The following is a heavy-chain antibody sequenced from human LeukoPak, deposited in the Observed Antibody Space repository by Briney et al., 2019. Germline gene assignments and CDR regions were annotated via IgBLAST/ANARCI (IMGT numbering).Heavy chain of an antibody. CDR1: GFTFSSYN. D-gene: IGHD3-10*01. CDR3: AIRGRH. CDR2: IKQDGSEK. Sequence: GGSLRLSCVVSGFTFSSYNFNWVRQAPGKGLEWVANIKQDGSEKYYVDSVKGRFTISRDNAKKALYLQMNSLRDEDTAVYYCAIRGRHWGQGTLVTVSS. V-gene: IGHV3-7*01. J-gene: IGHJ4*02.